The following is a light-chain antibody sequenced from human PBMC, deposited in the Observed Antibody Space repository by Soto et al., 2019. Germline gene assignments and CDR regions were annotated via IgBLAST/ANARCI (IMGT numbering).Light chain of an antibody. CDR1: QSVASN. CDR2: GAS. CDR3: QQYHNWPPQYT. Sequence: EIVMTQSPASLSVSPGDGATLSCRASQSVASNVAWYQQKAGQGPRLLIHGASTRAASVPARFSGSGSGTDFTLTISSLQSEDFAVYYCQQYHNWPPQYTFGQGTKLQIK. J-gene: IGKJ2*01. V-gene: IGKV3-15*01.